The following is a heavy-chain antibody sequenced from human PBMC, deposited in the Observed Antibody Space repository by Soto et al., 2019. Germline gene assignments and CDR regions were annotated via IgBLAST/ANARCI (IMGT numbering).Heavy chain of an antibody. CDR3: ARHRGHDSGSYFKWAVVGSAPFAQKYYYNDMDV. V-gene: IGHV5-51*01. J-gene: IGHJ6*02. CDR2: VYPGDSDF. D-gene: IGHD3-10*01. Sequence: PGESLKISCKASGYSFTNYWSGWVRQLPGKGLEWMGIVYPGDSDFRYSPSFQGQVTISADKSISTAYLQWSSLKASDTAIYYCARHRGHDSGSYFKWAVVGSAPFAQKYYYNDMDVWGQGTTVTVSS. CDR1: GYSFTNYW.